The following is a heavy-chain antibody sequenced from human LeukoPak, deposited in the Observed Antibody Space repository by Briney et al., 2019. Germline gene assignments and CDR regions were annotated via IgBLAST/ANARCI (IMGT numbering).Heavy chain of an antibody. V-gene: IGHV3-48*03. CDR1: GFTFSSYE. CDR3: ARDGSYGDYIGAFDY. D-gene: IGHD4-17*01. J-gene: IGHJ4*02. CDR2: ISSSGSTI. Sequence: GGSLRLSCAASGFTFSSYEMNWVRQAPGKGLEWVSYISSSGSTIYYADSVKGRFTISRDNAKNSLYLQMNSLRAEDTAVYYCARDGSYGDYIGAFDYWGQGTLVTVSS.